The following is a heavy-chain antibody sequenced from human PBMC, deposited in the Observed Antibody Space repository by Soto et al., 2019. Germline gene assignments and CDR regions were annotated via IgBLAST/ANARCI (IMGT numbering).Heavy chain of an antibody. J-gene: IGHJ6*02. CDR1: GGAISSYY. D-gene: IGHD3-3*01. V-gene: IGHV4-59*01. CDR2: IYYSGST. Sequence: KASETLYLTCTVSGGAISSYYCILIRHPPGKGLEWIVYIYYSGSTNYNPSLKSRVTISVDTSKNQFSLKLSSVTAADTAVYYCASSLRDDFWSGYFGGYYYYGMDVWGQGTTVTVSS. CDR3: ASSLRDDFWSGYFGGYYYYGMDV.